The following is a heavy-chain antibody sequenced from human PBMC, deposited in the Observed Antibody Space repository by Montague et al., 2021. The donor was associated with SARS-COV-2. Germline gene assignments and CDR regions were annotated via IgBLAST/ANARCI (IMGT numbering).Heavy chain of an antibody. D-gene: IGHD2-15*01. Sequence: CAISGDSVSSNTASWNWLRQSPSRGLEWLGRTYFRSSFYNDYALSVKSRLNIQPDSAKNQFSLQLTSVTPEDTAIYYCARQDTIRLLTFDYWGQGILVTVSS. J-gene: IGHJ4*02. CDR2: TYFRSSFYN. CDR3: ARQDTIRLLTFDY. CDR1: GDSVSSNTAS. V-gene: IGHV6-1*01.